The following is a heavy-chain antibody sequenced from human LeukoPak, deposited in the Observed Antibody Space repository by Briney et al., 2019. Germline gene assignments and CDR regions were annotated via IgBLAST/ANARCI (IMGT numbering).Heavy chain of an antibody. V-gene: IGHV4-59*12. CDR3: ARGHTMIVGQYYFDY. CDR2: ISYSGST. Sequence: SETLSLTCTVSLGSISGYYWGWIRQPPGKGLEWLGYISYSGSTYYNPSLKSRVTISVDTSKNQFSLKLSSVTAADTAVYYCARGHTMIVGQYYFDYWGQGTLVTVSS. CDR1: LGSISGYY. D-gene: IGHD3-22*01. J-gene: IGHJ4*02.